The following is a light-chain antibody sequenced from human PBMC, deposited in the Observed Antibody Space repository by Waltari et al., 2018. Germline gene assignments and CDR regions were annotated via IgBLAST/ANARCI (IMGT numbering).Light chain of an antibody. V-gene: IGKV1-NL1*01. CDR2: AAS. CDR1: QGITNS. J-gene: IGKJ4*01. CDR3: QQYYRTPLT. Sequence: DIQMTQSPSSLSASVGDRVTIACRASQGITNSLAWYQQKPGKAPNLLLYAASRWQSGVPSRFSGSGSGTDYTLGISSLQPEDFATYYCQQYYRTPLTFGGGTRVEIK.